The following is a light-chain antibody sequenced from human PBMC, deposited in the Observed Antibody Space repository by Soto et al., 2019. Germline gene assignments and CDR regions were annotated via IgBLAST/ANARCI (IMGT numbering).Light chain of an antibody. CDR2: EVS. CDR3: SSYTSSSTVV. Sequence: QSALPQPASVSGSPRQAITISFTGTSSDVGGYNYVFWYQQHPGKAPKLMIYEVSNRPSGVSNRFSGCKSGNTASLTISGLQGEDEADYYCSSYTSSSTVVFGTGTKLTVL. CDR1: SSDVGGYNY. J-gene: IGLJ1*01. V-gene: IGLV2-14*01.